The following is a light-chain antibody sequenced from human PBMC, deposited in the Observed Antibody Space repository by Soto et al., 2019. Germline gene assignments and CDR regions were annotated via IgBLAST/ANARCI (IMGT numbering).Light chain of an antibody. J-gene: IGLJ3*02. CDR1: SSDVGGYKY. V-gene: IGLV2-11*01. CDR2: DVS. CDR3: CSYAGSSVWV. Sequence: QSALTQPRSVSGSPGQSVIISCTGTSSDVGGYKYVSWYQQHPGKAPKLVIYDVSERPSGVPDRFSGSKSGNTASLTISGLQAEDAGDYHCCSYAGSSVWVFGGGTKVTVL.